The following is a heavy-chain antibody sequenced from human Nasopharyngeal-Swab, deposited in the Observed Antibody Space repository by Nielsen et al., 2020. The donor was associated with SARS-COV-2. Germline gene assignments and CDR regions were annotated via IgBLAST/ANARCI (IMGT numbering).Heavy chain of an antibody. CDR2: IYNSGST. J-gene: IGHJ6*03. D-gene: IGHD2-2*01. V-gene: IGHV4-4*02. Sequence: WIRQPPGKGLEWIGEIYNSGSTNYNPSLKSRVTISVDKSKNQFSLKLSSVTAADTAVYYCARERLGYCSSTSCYGGERYYYYYYMDVWGKGTTVTVSS. CDR3: ARERLGYCSSTSCYGGERYYYYYYMDV.